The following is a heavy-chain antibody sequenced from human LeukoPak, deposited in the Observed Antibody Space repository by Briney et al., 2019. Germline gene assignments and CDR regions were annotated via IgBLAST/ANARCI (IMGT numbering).Heavy chain of an antibody. CDR3: ARDLDEMAANAFDI. J-gene: IGHJ3*02. CDR2: INPNSSGT. D-gene: IGHD5-24*01. CDR1: GGTFNNSP. Sequence: GASMKVSCKASGGTFNNSPVNWIRQAPGQGLEWMGWINPNSSGTNYAQKFQGRVTMTRDTSISTAYMELSRLRSDDTAVYYCARDLDEMAANAFDIWGQGTMVTVSS. V-gene: IGHV1-2*02.